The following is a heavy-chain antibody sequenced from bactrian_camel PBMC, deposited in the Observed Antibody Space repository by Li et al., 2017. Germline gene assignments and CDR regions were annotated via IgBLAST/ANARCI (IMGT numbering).Heavy chain of an antibody. CDR1: GSTFSSYY. D-gene: IGHD5*01. J-gene: IGHJ4*01. CDR3: AADPSRELWVGYPPYKY. Sequence: VQLVESGGALVQPGGSLRLSCAASGSTFSSYYMSWARQAPGKGLEWVSRIHRDGGSPTYADSVKGRFTISRDNAKNTLYLQMNSLKPEDTAVYYCAADPSRELWVGYPPYKYWGQGTQVTVS. CDR2: IHRDGGSP. V-gene: IGHV3S42*01.